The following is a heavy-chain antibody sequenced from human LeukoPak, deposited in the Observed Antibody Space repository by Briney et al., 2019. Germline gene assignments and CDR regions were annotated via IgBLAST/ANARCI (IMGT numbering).Heavy chain of an antibody. J-gene: IGHJ5*02. V-gene: IGHV3-30*04. CDR1: GFTFSNYI. CDR2: ILENGSNQ. CDR3: AKDLMRDRWFGES. D-gene: IGHD3-10*01. Sequence: GGSLRLSCAASGFTFSNYIMHWVRQAPGKGLDWVAVILENGSNQYYAGSVKGRFTISRDNSKNTLYLEMNSLRAEDTAVYYCAKDLMRDRWFGESWGQGTLVTASS.